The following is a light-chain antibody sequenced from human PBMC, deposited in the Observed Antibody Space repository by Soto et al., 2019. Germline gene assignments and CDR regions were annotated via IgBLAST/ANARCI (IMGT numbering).Light chain of an antibody. CDR2: KAS. V-gene: IGKV1-5*03. CDR3: QHYNSYSEA. CDR1: QTISSW. J-gene: IGKJ1*01. Sequence: DIQMYQSPSTLSGYIGDRVTITCRASQTISSWLAWYQQKPGKAPKLLIYKASTLKSGVPSRFSGSGSGTEFTLTISSLQPDDFATYYCQHYNSYSEAFGQVT.